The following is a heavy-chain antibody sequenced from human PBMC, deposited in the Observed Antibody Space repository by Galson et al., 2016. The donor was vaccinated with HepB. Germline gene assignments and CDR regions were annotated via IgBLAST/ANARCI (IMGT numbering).Heavy chain of an antibody. D-gene: IGHD1-1*01. Sequence: SLRLSCAASGFIFSNYAMSWVRQAPGKGLEWVSGLLGGGDTTYYAESVKGRFTISRDNSKNTLYLQMNNLRAEDTAVYYCVKDDKWNVDYWGQGTLATVSS. CDR1: GFIFSNYA. V-gene: IGHV3-23*01. CDR2: LLGGGDTT. J-gene: IGHJ4*02. CDR3: VKDDKWNVDY.